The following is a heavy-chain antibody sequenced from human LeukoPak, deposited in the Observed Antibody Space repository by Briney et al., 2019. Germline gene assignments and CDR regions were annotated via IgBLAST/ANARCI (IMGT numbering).Heavy chain of an antibody. CDR2: ITPNSGGT. CDR3: ARGHPERNFDY. Sequence: GASVKVSCKASGYTFTEYYMHWVRQAPGQGLEWMGWITPNSGGTNYAQRFQGRVTMTWDTSISTAYLEVTRLISDDTAVYYCARGHPERNFDYWGQGTLVTVSS. CDR1: GYTFTEYY. V-gene: IGHV1-2*02. J-gene: IGHJ4*02.